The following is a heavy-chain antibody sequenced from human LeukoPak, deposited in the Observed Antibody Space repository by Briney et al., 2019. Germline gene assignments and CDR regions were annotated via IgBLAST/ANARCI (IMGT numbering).Heavy chain of an antibody. CDR1: GGSLSAYS. D-gene: IGHD1-1*01. CDR3: ARGRAGIDR. Sequence: PSETLSLICTVSGGSLSAYSWSWIRQPPGKGLEWIGYMYNNGGTKYNPSLKSRVTMSVDTSKNQFSLNLNSVTAADTAVYYCARGRAGIDRWGQGTLVIVSS. V-gene: IGHV4-59*01. CDR2: MYNNGGT. J-gene: IGHJ5*02.